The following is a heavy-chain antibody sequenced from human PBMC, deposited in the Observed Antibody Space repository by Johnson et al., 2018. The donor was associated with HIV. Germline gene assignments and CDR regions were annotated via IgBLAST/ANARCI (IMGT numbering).Heavy chain of an antibody. V-gene: IGHV3-20*04. J-gene: IGHJ3*02. CDR3: AKGLLIAAAHDAFDI. CDR2: TNWIGGST. Sequence: VESGGGLVKPGGYLRLSCAAPGLTFDDHGMRWVRQEPGKGREWGSGTNWIGGSTGYADSVKGRLTISRDNSKNTLYLQMNSLRAEDTAVYYCAKGLLIAAAHDAFDIWGPGTMVTVSS. D-gene: IGHD6-13*01. CDR1: GLTFDDHG.